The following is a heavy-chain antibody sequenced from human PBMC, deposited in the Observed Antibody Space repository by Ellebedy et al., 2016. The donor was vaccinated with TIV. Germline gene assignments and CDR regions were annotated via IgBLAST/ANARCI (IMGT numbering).Heavy chain of an antibody. D-gene: IGHD6-13*01. V-gene: IGHV3-9*01. CDR2: ISWNSGSI. CDR3: AKANVTTVGSCMDV. J-gene: IGHJ6*02. Sequence: SLKISCAASGFTFDDYAMHWVRQVPGKGLEWVSGISWNSGSIGYADSVKGRFTISRDKAKNSLYLQMDSLKAEDTALYYCAKANVTTVGSCMDVWGQGTTVTVSS. CDR1: GFTFDDYA.